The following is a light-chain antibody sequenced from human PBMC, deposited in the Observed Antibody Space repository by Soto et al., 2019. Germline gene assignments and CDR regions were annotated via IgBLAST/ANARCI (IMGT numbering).Light chain of an antibody. CDR3: QQTYTSPLT. Sequence: DIQMTQSPSSLSASVGDRVTITCRANQSINSYLNWYQQKPGKAPNLLICATSSLQRGVPSRFSGSGSGTDFILTISSLHPEDLATYYCQQTYTSPLTFGQGTKVDIK. V-gene: IGKV1-39*01. J-gene: IGKJ1*01. CDR2: ATS. CDR1: QSINSY.